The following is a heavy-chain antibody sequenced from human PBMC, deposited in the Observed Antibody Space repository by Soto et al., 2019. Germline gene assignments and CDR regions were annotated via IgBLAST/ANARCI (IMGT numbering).Heavy chain of an antibody. CDR3: ARGPTFSSGWYVSYYYYGMDV. Sequence: ASVKVSCKASGYTFTSYDINWVRQATGQGLEWMGWMNPNSGNTGYAQKFQGRVTMTRNTSISTAYMALSSLRSEDTAVYYCARGPTFSSGWYVSYYYYGMDVWGQGTTVTVSS. D-gene: IGHD6-19*01. CDR1: GYTFTSYD. V-gene: IGHV1-8*01. J-gene: IGHJ6*02. CDR2: MNPNSGNT.